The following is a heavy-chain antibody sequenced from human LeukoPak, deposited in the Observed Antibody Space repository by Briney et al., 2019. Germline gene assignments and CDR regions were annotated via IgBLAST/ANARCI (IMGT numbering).Heavy chain of an antibody. CDR3: ARDSIVVVPAAISSSGYYYGMDV. CDR2: ISSSSYI. CDR1: GFTFSSYA. V-gene: IGHV3-21*01. D-gene: IGHD2-2*01. Sequence: GGSLRLSCAASGFTFSSYAMSWVRQAPGKGLEWVSSISSSSYIYYADSVKGRFTISRDNAKNSLYLQMNSLRAEDTAVYYCARDSIVVVPAAISSSGYYYGMDVWGQGTTVTVSS. J-gene: IGHJ6*02.